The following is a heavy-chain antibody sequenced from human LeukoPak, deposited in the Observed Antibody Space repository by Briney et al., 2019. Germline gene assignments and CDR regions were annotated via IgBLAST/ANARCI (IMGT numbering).Heavy chain of an antibody. D-gene: IGHD6-19*01. J-gene: IGHJ6*03. CDR3: ARGRYISGSYYYYMDV. V-gene: IGHV4-59*01. CDR2: IYYTGST. Sequence: SETLSLTCGVSGGAITNYYWNWIRQAPGKGLEWLGYIYYTGSTTYNPSVKSRITISLDTSKKQISLKLRSVTAADTAVYYCARGRYISGSYYYYMDVWGKGTTVTVSS. CDR1: GGAITNYY.